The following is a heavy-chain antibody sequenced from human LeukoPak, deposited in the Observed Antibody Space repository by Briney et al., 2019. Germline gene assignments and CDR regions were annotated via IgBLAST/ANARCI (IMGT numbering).Heavy chain of an antibody. D-gene: IGHD3-3*01. V-gene: IGHV4-38-2*01. Sequence: SETLSLTCAVSGYSISSGYYWGWIRQPPGKGLGWIGTIYHSGSTYYNPSLKSRVTISVDTSKNQFSLKLSSVTAADTAVYYCARLLFGVLSWFDPWGQGTLVTVSS. J-gene: IGHJ5*02. CDR1: GYSISSGYY. CDR3: ARLLFGVLSWFDP. CDR2: IYHSGST.